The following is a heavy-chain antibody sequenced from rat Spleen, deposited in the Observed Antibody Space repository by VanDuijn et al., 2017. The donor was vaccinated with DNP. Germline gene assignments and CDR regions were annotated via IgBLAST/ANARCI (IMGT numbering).Heavy chain of an antibody. CDR3: SRTNGGYSEGFDY. CDR2: IWHDGTT. V-gene: IGHV2-77*01. J-gene: IGHJ2*01. D-gene: IGHD1-11*01. Sequence: QVQMKETGPGLVQTTQTLSVTCTVSGFSLTSYGVHWVRQAPGKGLEWMAIIWHDGTTNYTSALKSRLSSSRDTSKSQVFLRMKSMQIEDTAMYVCSRTNGGYSEGFDYWGQGAMVTVSS. CDR1: GFSLTSYG.